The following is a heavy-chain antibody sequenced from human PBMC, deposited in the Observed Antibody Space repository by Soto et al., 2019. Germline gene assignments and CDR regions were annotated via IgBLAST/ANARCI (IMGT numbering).Heavy chain of an antibody. V-gene: IGHV1-69*01. CDR1: GDMFRNSA. Sequence: QVQLVQSGAEVKRPGSSVKVSCKASGDMFRNSAFSWVRQAPGQGLAWMGVIIPLFRKTDVAQKFQGRVNFTADESTSSLYMAVSSLTSEDTAVYYCARARLSNGDPNIYFFYGLDVWGQGTTITVSS. D-gene: IGHD3-10*01. J-gene: IGHJ6*02. CDR3: ARARLSNGDPNIYFFYGLDV. CDR2: IIPLFRKT.